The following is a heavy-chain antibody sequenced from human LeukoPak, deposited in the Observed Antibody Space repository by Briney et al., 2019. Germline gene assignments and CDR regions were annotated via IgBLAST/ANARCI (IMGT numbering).Heavy chain of an antibody. CDR3: AISGLGFGEFRGLDY. D-gene: IGHD3-10*01. J-gene: IGHJ4*02. V-gene: IGHV3-7*05. CDR1: GFTFTTYW. Sequence: GGSLRLSCAASGFTFTTYWMSWVRQAPGKGLEWVANIQQDGSGKYYVDSVKGRFTISRDTSKNALYLQMNSLRAEDTAVYYCAISGLGFGEFRGLDYWGQGTLVTVSS. CDR2: IQQDGSGK.